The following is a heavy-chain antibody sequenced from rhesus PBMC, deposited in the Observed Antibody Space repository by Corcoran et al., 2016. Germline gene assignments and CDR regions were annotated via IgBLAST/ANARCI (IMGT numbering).Heavy chain of an antibody. CDR1: GGSITGYY. CDR3: ARDICTSTTCYVSCDV. Sequence: QVKLQQWGEGLVKPSETLSLPCAVYGGSITGYYWSWTRQPPGKGLEWIGNIERKKANTNYNPAHKNPVTISKDTANNQLSLKLSSVTAADTAVYYCARDICTSTTCYVSCDVWGPGVLVTVSS. J-gene: IGHJ5-1*01. D-gene: IGHD2-2*01. CDR2: IERKKANT. V-gene: IGHV4-73*01.